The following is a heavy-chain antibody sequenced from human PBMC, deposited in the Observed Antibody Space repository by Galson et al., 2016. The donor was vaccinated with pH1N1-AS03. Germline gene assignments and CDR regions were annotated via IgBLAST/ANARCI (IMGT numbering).Heavy chain of an antibody. J-gene: IGHJ4*02. CDR3: ATYMAGEGGRGY. CDR1: GASISSRSYH. D-gene: IGHD3-10*01. V-gene: IGHV4-39*02. CDR2: VDHNVGT. Sequence: SETLSLTCSVSGASISSRSYHWVWIRQPPGKGLEWIGIVDHNVGTYYNPSLKSRVTIPADTSNNRFSLKLTSVTAADTAIYYCATYMAGEGGRGYWGPGTLVTVSS.